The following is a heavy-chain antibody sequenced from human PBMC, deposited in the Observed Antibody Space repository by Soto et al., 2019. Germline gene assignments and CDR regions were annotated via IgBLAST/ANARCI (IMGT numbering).Heavy chain of an antibody. CDR2: INHSGST. CDR3: ARDVAFDI. J-gene: IGHJ3*02. Sequence: QVQLQQWGAGLLKPSETLSLTCAVYGGSFSGYYWSWIRQPPGKGLEWIGGINHSGSTNYNPSLKSRVTISVDTSKNQFSLKLSSVTAADTAVYYCARDVAFDIWGQGTMVTVSS. CDR1: GGSFSGYY. V-gene: IGHV4-34*01.